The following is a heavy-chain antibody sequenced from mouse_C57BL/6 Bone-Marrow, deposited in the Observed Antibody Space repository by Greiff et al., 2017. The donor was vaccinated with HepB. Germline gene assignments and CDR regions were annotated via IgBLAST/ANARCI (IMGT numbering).Heavy chain of an antibody. D-gene: IGHD1-1*01. Sequence: EVQLVESGGGLVQPGGSLKLSCAASGFTFSDYYMYWVRQTPEKRLEWVAYISNGGGSTYYPDTVKGRFTISRDNAKNTLYLQMSRLKSEDTAMYYCARADYYGSSFYAMDYWGQGTSVTVSS. V-gene: IGHV5-12*01. J-gene: IGHJ4*01. CDR1: GFTFSDYY. CDR3: ARADYYGSSFYAMDY. CDR2: ISNGGGST.